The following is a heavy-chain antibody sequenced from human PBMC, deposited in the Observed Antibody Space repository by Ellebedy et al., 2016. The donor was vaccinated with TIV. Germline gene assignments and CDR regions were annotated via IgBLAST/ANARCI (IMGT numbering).Heavy chain of an antibody. Sequence: ASVKVSXXASGYTFTSYYMHWVRQAPGQGLEWMGIINPSGGSTSYAQKFQGRVTITADKSTSTAYMELSSLRSEDTAVYYCARSRGVVTLLDAFDIWGQGTMVTVSS. V-gene: IGHV1-46*01. CDR3: ARSRGVVTLLDAFDI. D-gene: IGHD3-3*01. CDR1: GYTFTSYY. CDR2: INPSGGST. J-gene: IGHJ3*02.